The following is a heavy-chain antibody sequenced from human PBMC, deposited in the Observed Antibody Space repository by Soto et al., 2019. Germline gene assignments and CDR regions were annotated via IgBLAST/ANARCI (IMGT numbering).Heavy chain of an antibody. CDR1: GGSFSGYY. Sequence: SETLSLTCAVYGGSFSGYYWSWIRQPPGKGLEWIGEINHSGSTNYNPSLKSRVTISVDTSKNQFSLKLSSVTAADTAVYYCARGVVVAAMVEGFDFWGQGTLVTVSS. CDR2: INHSGST. CDR3: ARGVVVAAMVEGFDF. D-gene: IGHD2-15*01. J-gene: IGHJ4*02. V-gene: IGHV4-34*01.